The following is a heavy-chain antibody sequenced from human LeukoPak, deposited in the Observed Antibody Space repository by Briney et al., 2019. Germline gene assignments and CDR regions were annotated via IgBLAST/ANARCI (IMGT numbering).Heavy chain of an antibody. CDR3: TLYNY. Sequence: GASVKVSCKASGYSFTNHDMLWVRLAPGQRLEWMGCINPDNGDTKYSQEFQGRVTITRDTSASTAYMERSSLRSEDMAVYYCTLYNYWGQGTLVTVSS. J-gene: IGHJ4*02. CDR2: INPDNGDT. CDR1: GYSFTNHD. V-gene: IGHV1-3*03. D-gene: IGHD2-2*02.